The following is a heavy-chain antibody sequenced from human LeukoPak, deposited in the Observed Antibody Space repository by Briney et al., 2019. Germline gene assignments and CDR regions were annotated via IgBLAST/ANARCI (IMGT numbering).Heavy chain of an antibody. D-gene: IGHD3-22*01. J-gene: IGHJ4*02. CDR2: ISGSGSST. V-gene: IGHV3-23*01. CDR3: AKVDRSDSSGYTDF. Sequence: GGSLTLSCAASGFTFSIYAMSWVRQAPGKGVNWFATISGSGSSTYYADSVKGRFTISRNNSKNILFLQMNSLRAEDTAVYYCAKVDRSDSSGYTDFWGQGTLVTVSS. CDR1: GFTFSIYA.